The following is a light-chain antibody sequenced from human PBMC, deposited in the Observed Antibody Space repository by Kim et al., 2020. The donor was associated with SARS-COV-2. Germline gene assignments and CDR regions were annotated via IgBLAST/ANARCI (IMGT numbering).Light chain of an antibody. CDR3: QQYNNWAPFT. Sequence: EIVMTQSPATLSVSPGERATLSCRASQSVRNNLAWYQQTPGQAPRLLIYGASTRATGIPARFSGSGSGTEFTLIISSLQSEDFAVYYCQQYNNWAPFTFGQGTKVDIK. CDR2: GAS. CDR1: QSVRNN. V-gene: IGKV3-15*01. J-gene: IGKJ2*01.